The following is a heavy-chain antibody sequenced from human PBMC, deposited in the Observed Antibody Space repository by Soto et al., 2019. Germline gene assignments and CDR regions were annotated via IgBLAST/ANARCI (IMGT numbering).Heavy chain of an antibody. CDR3: AKRNLYGSGTHDY. Sequence: EVQLLESGGGLVQPGGSLRLSCAASGFTFSTYDMSWVRQAPGKGLEWVSGISGSGGKTDYADSVKGRFTISRDNSKNTLYLQMNSLRAEDTAVYCCAKRNLYGSGTHDYWGQGSLVTVSP. CDR2: ISGSGGKT. J-gene: IGHJ4*02. CDR1: GFTFSTYD. V-gene: IGHV3-23*01. D-gene: IGHD3-10*01.